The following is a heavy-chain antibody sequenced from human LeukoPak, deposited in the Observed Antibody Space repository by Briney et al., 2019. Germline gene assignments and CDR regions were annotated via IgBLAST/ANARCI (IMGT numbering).Heavy chain of an antibody. V-gene: IGHV3-23*01. CDR3: AKAVYDFWSGYPGWGMDV. Sequence: GGSLRLSCAASGFTFSSYAMSWVRQAPGKGLEWVSAISGSGGSTYYADSVKGRFTISRGNSKNTLYLQMNSLRAEDTAVYYCAKAVYDFWSGYPGWGMDVWGQGTTVTVSS. CDR1: GFTFSSYA. J-gene: IGHJ6*02. D-gene: IGHD3-3*01. CDR2: ISGSGGST.